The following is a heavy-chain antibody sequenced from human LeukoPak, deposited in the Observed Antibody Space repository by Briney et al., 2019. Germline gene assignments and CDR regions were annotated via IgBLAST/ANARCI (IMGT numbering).Heavy chain of an antibody. V-gene: IGHV3-23*01. CDR1: GFTFSSYA. Sequence: HPGGSLRLSCAASGFTFSSYAMSWVRQAPVKGLEWVSAISGSGGNTYFADSVKGRFTISRDNSKNTLYLQMNRLRAEDTAVYYCAKGPWLAYPYYFDYWGQGTLVTVSS. J-gene: IGHJ4*02. CDR3: AKGPWLAYPYYFDY. D-gene: IGHD6-19*01. CDR2: ISGSGGNT.